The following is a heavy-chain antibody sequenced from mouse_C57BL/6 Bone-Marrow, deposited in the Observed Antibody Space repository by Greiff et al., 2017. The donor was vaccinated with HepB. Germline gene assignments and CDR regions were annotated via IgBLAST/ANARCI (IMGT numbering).Heavy chain of an antibody. CDR3: AREGPSYYDWYFDV. V-gene: IGHV1-81*01. D-gene: IGHD1-1*01. CDR2: IYPRSGNT. Sequence: QVQLQQSGAELARPGASVKLSCKASGYTFTSYGISWVKQRTGQGLEWIGEIYPRSGNTYYNEKFKGKATLTADKSSSTAYMELRSLTSEDSAVYFCAREGPSYYDWYFDVWGTGTTVTVSS. J-gene: IGHJ1*03. CDR1: GYTFTSYG.